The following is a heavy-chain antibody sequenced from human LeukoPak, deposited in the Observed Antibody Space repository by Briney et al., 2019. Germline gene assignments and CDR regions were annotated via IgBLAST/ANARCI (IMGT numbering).Heavy chain of an antibody. J-gene: IGHJ3*02. Sequence: ASVKVSCKASGYTFTSYDINWVRQATGQGLEWMGWMNPNSGNTGYAQKFQGRVTTTRNTSISTAYMELSSLRSEDTAVYYCARTTIFGVVTTYDAFDIWGQGTMVTVSS. CDR2: MNPNSGNT. V-gene: IGHV1-8*03. CDR3: ARTTIFGVVTTYDAFDI. D-gene: IGHD3-3*01. CDR1: GYTFTSYD.